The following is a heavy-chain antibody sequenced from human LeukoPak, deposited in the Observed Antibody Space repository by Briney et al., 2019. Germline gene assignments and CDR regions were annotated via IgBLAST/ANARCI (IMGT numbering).Heavy chain of an antibody. CDR1: GFTFSSYG. D-gene: IGHD3-3*01. Sequence: TGGSPRLSCAASGFTFSSYGMHWVRQAPGKGLEWVAVISYDGSNKYYADSVKGRFTISRGNSKNTLYLQMNSLRAEDTAVYYCAKDRSSFGVVTDSFDYWGQGTLVTVSS. J-gene: IGHJ4*02. CDR3: AKDRSSFGVVTDSFDY. V-gene: IGHV3-30*18. CDR2: ISYDGSNK.